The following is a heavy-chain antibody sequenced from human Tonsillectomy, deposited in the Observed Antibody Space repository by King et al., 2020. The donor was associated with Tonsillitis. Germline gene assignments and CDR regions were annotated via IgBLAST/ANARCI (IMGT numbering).Heavy chain of an antibody. CDR1: GGSISSGGYS. CDR3: ARDRGRNFWSGYFDY. CDR2: IYHSGST. Sequence: VQLQESGSGLVKPSQNLSLPCAVSGGSISSGGYSWRWIRQPPGKGLEWIGYIYHSGSTYYNPSLKSRVTISVDRSKNQFSLKLSSVTAADTAVYYCARDRGRNFWSGYFDYWGQGTLVTVSS. V-gene: IGHV4-30-2*01. D-gene: IGHD3-3*01. J-gene: IGHJ4*02.